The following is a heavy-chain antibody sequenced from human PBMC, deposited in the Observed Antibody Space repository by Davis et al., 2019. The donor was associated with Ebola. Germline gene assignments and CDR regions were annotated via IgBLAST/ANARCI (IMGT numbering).Heavy chain of an antibody. V-gene: IGHV4-34*01. CDR3: ARVAYSSSWYRGEDYYMDV. D-gene: IGHD6-13*01. CDR1: GGSFSGYY. J-gene: IGHJ6*03. Sequence: PSETLSLTCAVYGGSFSGYYWSWIRQPPGKGLEWIGEINHGGSTNYNPSLKSRVTISVDTSKNQFSLKLSSVTAADTAVYYCARVAYSSSWYRGEDYYMDVWGKGTTVTVSS. CDR2: INHGGST.